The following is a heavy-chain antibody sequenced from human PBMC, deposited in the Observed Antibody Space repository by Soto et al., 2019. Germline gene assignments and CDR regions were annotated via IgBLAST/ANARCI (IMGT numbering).Heavy chain of an antibody. CDR1: GGSIDSSDYQ. CDR3: ARDHCNNGICYQRHFDP. Sequence: PSETLSLTCSISGGSIDSSDYQWSWLRQPPGKGLEWIGFLSSSGRTNYNSSLRDRVTISADTSKTLFFLNLISVTAADTAVYYCARDHCNNGICYQRHFDPWGQGSLVTVSS. J-gene: IGHJ5*02. CDR2: LSSSGRT. D-gene: IGHD2-8*01. V-gene: IGHV4-30-4*01.